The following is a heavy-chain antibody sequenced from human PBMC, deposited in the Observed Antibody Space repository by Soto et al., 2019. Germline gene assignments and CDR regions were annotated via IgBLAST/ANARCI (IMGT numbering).Heavy chain of an antibody. Sequence: GGSLRLSCAASGFTFSSYAMHWVRQAPGKGLEWVAVISYDGSNKYYADSVKGRFTISRDNSKNTLYLQMNSLRAEDTAVYYCARVSGSYYVNGLDYWGQGTLVTVSS. J-gene: IGHJ4*02. CDR1: GFTFSSYA. D-gene: IGHD1-26*01. V-gene: IGHV3-30-3*01. CDR2: ISYDGSNK. CDR3: ARVSGSYYVNGLDY.